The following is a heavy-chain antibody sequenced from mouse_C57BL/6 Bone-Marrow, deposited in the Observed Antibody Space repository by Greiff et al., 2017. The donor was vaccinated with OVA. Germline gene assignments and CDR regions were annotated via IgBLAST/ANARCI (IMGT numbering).Heavy chain of an antibody. Sequence: VQLQQSGPVLVKPGASVKMSCKASGYTFTDYYMNWVKQSHGKSLEWIGVINPYNGGTSYNQKFKGKATLTVDKSSSTAYMELNSLTSEDSAIYSCARGNWYFDVWGTGTTVTVSS. CDR1: GYTFTDYY. CDR2: INPYNGGT. V-gene: IGHV1-19*01. CDR3: ARGNWYFDV. J-gene: IGHJ1*03.